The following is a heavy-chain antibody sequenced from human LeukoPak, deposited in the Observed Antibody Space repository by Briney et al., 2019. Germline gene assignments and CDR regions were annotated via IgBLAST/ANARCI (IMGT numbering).Heavy chain of an antibody. CDR2: IYYSGST. J-gene: IGHJ4*02. Sequence: SETLSLTCTVSGGSISSSTFYWGWIRQPPGKGLEWIGSIYYSGSTYYNPSLKSRVSISVDTSKNQFSLRLTSVTAADTAVYYCARGPRWLQDYFNYWGQGTLVTVSS. CDR3: ARGPRWLQDYFNY. V-gene: IGHV4-39*07. CDR1: GGSISSSTFY. D-gene: IGHD5-24*01.